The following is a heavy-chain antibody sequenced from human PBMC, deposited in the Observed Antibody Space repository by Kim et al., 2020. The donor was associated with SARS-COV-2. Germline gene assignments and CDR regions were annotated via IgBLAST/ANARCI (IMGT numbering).Heavy chain of an antibody. CDR1: GFTFSSYA. J-gene: IGHJ6*03. Sequence: GGSLRLSCAASGFTFSSYAMHWVRQAPGKGLEWVAVISYDGSNKYYADSVKGRFTISRDNSKNTLYLQMNSLRAEDTAVYYCARDPAPHVPAGMDVWGKGTTVTVSS. V-gene: IGHV3-30-3*01. D-gene: IGHD2-2*01. CDR2: ISYDGSNK. CDR3: ARDPAPHVPAGMDV.